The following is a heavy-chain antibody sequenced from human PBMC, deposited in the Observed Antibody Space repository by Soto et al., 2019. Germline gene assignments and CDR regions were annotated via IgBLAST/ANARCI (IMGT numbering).Heavy chain of an antibody. D-gene: IGHD3-10*01. CDR3: ARDSYGSDQRGGMDV. CDR2: IYSGGST. Sequence: GGSLRLSCAASGFTVSSNYMSWVRQAPGKGLEWVSVIYSGGSTYYADSVKGRFTISRDNSKNTLYLQMNSLRAEDTAVYYCARDSYGSDQRGGMDVWGQGTTVTVSS. J-gene: IGHJ6*02. CDR1: GFTVSSNY. V-gene: IGHV3-53*01.